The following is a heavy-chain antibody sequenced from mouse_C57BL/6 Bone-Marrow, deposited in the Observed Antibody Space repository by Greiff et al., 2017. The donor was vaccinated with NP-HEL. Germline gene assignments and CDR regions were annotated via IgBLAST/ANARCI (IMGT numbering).Heavy chain of an antibody. J-gene: IGHJ3*01. CDR3: ARESSMTAVVATDWFAY. CDR1: GYAFTNYL. V-gene: IGHV1-54*01. CDR2: LNPGSGCT. Sequence: QVQLQQSGAELVRPGTSVKVSCKASGYAFTNYLIEWVTQRPGQGLAWLGVLNPGSGCTPYNEKFKGKATLTSDQSSSTAYMQLSRRTSEDSSVYFCARESSMTAVVATDWFAYWGQGTLVTVSA. D-gene: IGHD1-1*01.